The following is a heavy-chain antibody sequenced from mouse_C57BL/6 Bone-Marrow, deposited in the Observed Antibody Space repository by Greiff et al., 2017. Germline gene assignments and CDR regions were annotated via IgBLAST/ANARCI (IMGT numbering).Heavy chain of an antibody. J-gene: IGHJ2*01. Sequence: QVQLKESGAELVKPGASVKLSCKASGYTFTSYWMQWVKQRPGQGLEWIGEIDPSDSYTNYNQKFKGKATLTVDTSSSTAYMQLSSLTSEDSAVYYCARNYYGSSYAHWGQGTTLTVSS. CDR3: ARNYYGSSYAH. D-gene: IGHD1-1*01. CDR1: GYTFTSYW. CDR2: IDPSDSYT. V-gene: IGHV1-50*01.